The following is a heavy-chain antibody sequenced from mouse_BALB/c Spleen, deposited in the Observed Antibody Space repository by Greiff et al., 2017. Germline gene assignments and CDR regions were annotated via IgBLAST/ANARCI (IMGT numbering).Heavy chain of an antibody. CDR1: GYTFTSYT. Sequence: VQLQQSGAELARPGASVKMSCKASGYTFTSYTMHWVKQRPGQGLEWIGYINPSSGYTNYNQKFKDKATLTADKSSSTAYMQLSSLTSEDSAVYYVARSSYDYGRNYAMDDWGQGTSVTVSS. J-gene: IGHJ4*01. V-gene: IGHV1-4*01. CDR2: INPSSGYT. CDR3: ARSSYDYGRNYAMDD. D-gene: IGHD2-4*01.